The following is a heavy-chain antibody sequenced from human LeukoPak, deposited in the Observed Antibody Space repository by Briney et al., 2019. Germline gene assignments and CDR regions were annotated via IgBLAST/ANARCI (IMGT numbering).Heavy chain of an antibody. J-gene: IGHJ4*02. D-gene: IGHD3-10*01. CDR1: GGSFSGYY. CDR2: INHSGST. CDR3: ASSPGDY. Sequence: SETLSLTCAVYGGSFSGYYWSWIRQPPGKGLEWIGEINHSGSTNYNPSLKSRVTISVDTSKNQFSLKLSSVTAADTAVYYCASSPGDYRGQGTLVTVSS. V-gene: IGHV4-34*01.